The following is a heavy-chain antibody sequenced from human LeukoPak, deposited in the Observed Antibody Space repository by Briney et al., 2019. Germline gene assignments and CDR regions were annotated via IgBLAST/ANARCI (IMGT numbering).Heavy chain of an antibody. Sequence: PGGSLRLSCAASGSTFSDYNMRWIRQAPGKGLEWVSHISSRSTSTYYADSVKGRFTISRDNSKNTLYLEVISLTAEDTAVYYCAKDDSWLQFGEWSQGTLVTVSS. CDR3: AKDDSWLQFGE. J-gene: IGHJ4*02. D-gene: IGHD5-24*01. CDR1: GSTFSDYN. CDR2: ISSRSTST. V-gene: IGHV3-11*05.